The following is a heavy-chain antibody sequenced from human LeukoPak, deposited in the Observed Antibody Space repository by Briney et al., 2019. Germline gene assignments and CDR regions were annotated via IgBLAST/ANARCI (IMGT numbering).Heavy chain of an antibody. CDR2: ISGSGGST. V-gene: IGHV3-23*01. CDR1: GFTFSSYA. Sequence: PGGSLRLSCAASGFTFSSYAMSWVRQAPGKGLEWVSAISGSGGSTYYADSVKGRFTISRDNSKNTLYLQMNSLRAEDTAVYYCARDPPHYYDSSGYIDYYYYGMDVWGQGTTVTVSS. CDR3: ARDPPHYYDSSGYIDYYYYGMDV. J-gene: IGHJ6*02. D-gene: IGHD3-22*01.